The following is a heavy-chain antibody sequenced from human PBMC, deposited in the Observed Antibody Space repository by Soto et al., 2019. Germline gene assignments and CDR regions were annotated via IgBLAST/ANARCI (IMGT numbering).Heavy chain of an antibody. CDR1: GGSISSSSYY. CDR3: ARLATGYSSSWYGLKFDY. Sequence: SETLSLTCTVSGGSISSSSYYWGWIRQPPGKGLEWIGSIYYSGSTYYNPSLKSRVTISVDTSKNQFSLKLSSVTAADTAVYYCARLATGYSSSWYGLKFDYWGQGTLVTVSS. V-gene: IGHV4-39*01. J-gene: IGHJ4*02. CDR2: IYYSGST. D-gene: IGHD6-13*01.